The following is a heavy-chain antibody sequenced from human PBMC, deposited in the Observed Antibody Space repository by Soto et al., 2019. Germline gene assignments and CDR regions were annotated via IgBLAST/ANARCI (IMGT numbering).Heavy chain of an antibody. CDR1: GFTFSSYA. D-gene: IGHD2-2*01. CDR2: ISYDGSNK. J-gene: IGHJ4*02. CDR3: AREGIVVVPAAHFDY. Sequence: SGGSLRLSCAASGFTFSSYAMHWVRQAPGKGLEWVAVISYDGSNKYYADSVKGRFTISRDNSKNTLYLQMNSLRAEDTAVYYCAREGIVVVPAAHFDYWGQGTLVTVSS. V-gene: IGHV3-30-3*01.